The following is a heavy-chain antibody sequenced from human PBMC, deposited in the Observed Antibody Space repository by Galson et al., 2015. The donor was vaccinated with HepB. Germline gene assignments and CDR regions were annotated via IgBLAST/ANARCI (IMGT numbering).Heavy chain of an antibody. CDR3: ARDLYDRSGYSYSYDY. CDR1: GGSINSYY. D-gene: IGHD3-22*01. CDR2: IYTSGST. J-gene: IGHJ4*02. V-gene: IGHV4-4*07. Sequence: ETLSLTCTVSGGSINSYYWSWIRQPAGRGLEWIGRIYTSGSTNYNPSLRSRVTMSVDTSKHQFSLKLSSVTAADTAVYFCARDLYDRSGYSYSYDYWGQGTLVTVSS.